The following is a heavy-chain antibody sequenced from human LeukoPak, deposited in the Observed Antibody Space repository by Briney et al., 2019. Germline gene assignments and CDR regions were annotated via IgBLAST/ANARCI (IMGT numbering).Heavy chain of an antibody. CDR3: ASSLPAAFYYYYYMDV. CDR1: GFTFSSYW. D-gene: IGHD2-2*01. CDR2: IKQDGSEK. J-gene: IGHJ6*03. Sequence: PGGSLRLSCAASGFTFSSYWMSWVRQAPGKGLEWVANIKQDGSEKYYVDSVKGRFTISRDNAKNSLYLQMNSLRAEDTAVYYCASSLPAAFYYYYYMDVWGKGTTVTVSS. V-gene: IGHV3-7*01.